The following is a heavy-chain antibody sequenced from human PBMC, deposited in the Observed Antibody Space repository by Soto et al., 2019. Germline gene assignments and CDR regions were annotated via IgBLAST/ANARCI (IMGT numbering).Heavy chain of an antibody. CDR1: GFTFDDYA. CDR2: ISCNSGSI. Sequence: EVQLVESGGGLVQPGRSLRLSCAASGFTFDDYAMHWVRQAPGKGLEWVSGISCNSGSIGYADSVKGRFTISRDNAKNSLYLQMNILRAEDTALYYCAKDSLIAAAGTAGYFDYWGQGTLVTVSS. J-gene: IGHJ4*02. D-gene: IGHD6-13*01. CDR3: AKDSLIAAAGTAGYFDY. V-gene: IGHV3-9*01.